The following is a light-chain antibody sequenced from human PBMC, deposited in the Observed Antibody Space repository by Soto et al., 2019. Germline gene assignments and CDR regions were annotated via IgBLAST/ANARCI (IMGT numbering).Light chain of an antibody. Sequence: QSALTQPPSASGSPGQSVTISCTGTGGDIGTYKYVSWYQQHPGQAPKLIIYEVSKRPSGVPGRFFGSKSGNTASLTVAGLQSEDEADDYCTSYAGSSNWVFGGGTKVTVL. J-gene: IGLJ3*02. CDR3: TSYAGSSNWV. V-gene: IGLV2-8*01. CDR2: EVS. CDR1: GGDIGTYKY.